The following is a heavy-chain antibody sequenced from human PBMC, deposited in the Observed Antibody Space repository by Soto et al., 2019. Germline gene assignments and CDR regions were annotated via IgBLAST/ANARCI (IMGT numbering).Heavy chain of an antibody. J-gene: IGHJ4*02. CDR1: GYTFTSYD. CDR2: MNPNSGNT. Sequence: ASVKVSCKASGYTFTSYDINWVRQATGQGLEWMGWMNPNSGNTGYAQKFQGRVTMTRNTSISTAYMELSSLRSEDTAVYYCARSRGRVLRYFDWLSPRFDYWGQGTLVTVSS. V-gene: IGHV1-8*01. D-gene: IGHD3-9*01. CDR3: ARSRGRVLRYFDWLSPRFDY.